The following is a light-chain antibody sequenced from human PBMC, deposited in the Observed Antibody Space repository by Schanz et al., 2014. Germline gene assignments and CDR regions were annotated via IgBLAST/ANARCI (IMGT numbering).Light chain of an antibody. CDR3: SSYAGSIDV. J-gene: IGLJ1*01. CDR2: DVS. CDR1: SSDVGGYNY. Sequence: QSVLTQPPSASGSPGQSVAISCTGTSSDVGGYNYVSWYQHHPGKAPKLMIYDVSKRPSGVPDRFSGSKSGNTAFLTVSGVQAEDEADYYCSSYAGSIDVFGTGTKLTVL. V-gene: IGLV2-8*01.